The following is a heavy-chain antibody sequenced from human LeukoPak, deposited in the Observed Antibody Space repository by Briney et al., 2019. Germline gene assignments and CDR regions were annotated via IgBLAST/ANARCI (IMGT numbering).Heavy chain of an antibody. CDR2: ISSSGTTI. J-gene: IGHJ4*02. CDR1: GFTFSSYE. CDR3: ARDVAPIDY. Sequence: GGSLGLSCAASGFTFSSYEMNWVRQAPGKGLEWVSYISSSGTTIYYADSGKGRFTISRDNAKNSLYLQMNSLRAEDTAVYYCARDVAPIDYWGQGTLVTVSS. V-gene: IGHV3-48*03.